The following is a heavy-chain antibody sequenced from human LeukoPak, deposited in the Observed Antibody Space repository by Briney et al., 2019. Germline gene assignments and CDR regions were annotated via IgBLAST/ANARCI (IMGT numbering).Heavy chain of an antibody. Sequence: PSETLSLSCTVSGGSVSSPDSYWSWIRQSPGKGLEWIGNIYYIGTTTYSSSLESRVTISIDRSMNQFSLAVASVTAADTAVYYCARNTSSSPWFGPWALGSLVTDSA. CDR3: ARNTSSSPWFGP. J-gene: IGHJ5*02. CDR1: GGSVSSPDSY. D-gene: IGHD6-6*01. CDR2: IYYIGTT. V-gene: IGHV4-61*08.